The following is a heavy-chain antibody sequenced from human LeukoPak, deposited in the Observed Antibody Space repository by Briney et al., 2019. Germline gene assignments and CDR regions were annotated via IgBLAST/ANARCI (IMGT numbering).Heavy chain of an antibody. Sequence: PGGSLRLSCSASGFSFSNNAMHWVRQAPGKGLEYVSGISSNGGSTSYTGSLKGRFSISRDNSKKTLYLQMSSLSLEDTAVYYCASTYYYDSSGYYPFDYRGQGTLVTVSS. CDR3: ASTYYYDSSGYYPFDY. CDR1: GFSFSNNA. CDR2: ISSNGGST. D-gene: IGHD3-22*01. V-gene: IGHV3-64D*09. J-gene: IGHJ4*02.